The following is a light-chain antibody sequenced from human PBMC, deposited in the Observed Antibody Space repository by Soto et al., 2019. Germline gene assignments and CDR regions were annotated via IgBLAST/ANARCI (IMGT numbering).Light chain of an antibody. J-gene: IGKJ1*01. V-gene: IGKV3-15*01. CDR2: GAS. CDR3: QQYNDWPWT. CDR1: QSFSSN. Sequence: EIVMTQSPVTLSVSPGERATLSCRAGQSFSSNLAWYQQKPGQAPRLLIYGASTRSTGIPARFSGSGSGTEFTLTISSLQSEDFAVYYCQQYNDWPWTFGQGTKVEIK.